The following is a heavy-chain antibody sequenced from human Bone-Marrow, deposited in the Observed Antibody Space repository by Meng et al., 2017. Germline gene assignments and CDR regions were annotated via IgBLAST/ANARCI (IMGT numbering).Heavy chain of an antibody. D-gene: IGHD6-13*01. CDR3: ARERAAGTDAFDI. V-gene: IGHV3-30*19. CDR1: GFTFSSYG. CDR2: ISYDGSNK. J-gene: IGHJ3*02. Sequence: GGSLRLSCAASGFTFSSYGMHWVRQAPGKGLEWVAVISYDGSNKYYADSVKGRFTISRDNSKNTLYLQMNSLRAEDTAVYYCARERAAGTDAFDIWGQGTMVTVSS.